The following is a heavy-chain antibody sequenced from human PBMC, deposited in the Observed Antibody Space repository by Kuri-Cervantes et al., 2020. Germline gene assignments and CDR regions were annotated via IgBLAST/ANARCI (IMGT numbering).Heavy chain of an antibody. CDR2: INPNSGNT. D-gene: IGHD2-21*01. CDR3: ARGSYIVEH. Sequence: ASVKVSCKASGYTFTGYYMHWVRQAPGQGLEWMGWINPNSGNTGYAQRFQGRVTMTRDTSTSTVYMELSSLRSEDTAVYYCARGSYIVEHWGQGTLVTVSS. CDR1: GYTFTGYY. J-gene: IGHJ4*02. V-gene: IGHV1-2*02.